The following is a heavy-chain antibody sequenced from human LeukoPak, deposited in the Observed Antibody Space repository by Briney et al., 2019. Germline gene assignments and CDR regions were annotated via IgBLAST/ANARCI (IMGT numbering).Heavy chain of an antibody. CDR2: IYYSGST. Sequence: SETLSLTCTVSGGSISSSSYYWGWIRQPPGKGLEWIGSIYYSGSTYYNPSLKSRVTISVDTSKNQFSLKLSSVTAADTAVYCCARHTYYDFWSGYRELRNNWFDPWGQGTLVTVSS. CDR3: ARHTYYDFWSGYRELRNNWFDP. V-gene: IGHV4-39*01. CDR1: GGSISSSSYY. J-gene: IGHJ5*02. D-gene: IGHD3-3*01.